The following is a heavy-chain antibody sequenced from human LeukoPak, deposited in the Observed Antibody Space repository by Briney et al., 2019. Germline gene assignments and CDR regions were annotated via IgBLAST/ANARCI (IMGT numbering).Heavy chain of an antibody. Sequence: PGGSLRLSCAASGFTFSSYGMSWVRQAPGKGLEWVSAISGSGGSTYYANSVNGRFTISRDNSKNTLYLQMNSLRAEDTAVYYCAKDRGRDSGSYIYYYYMDVWGKGTTVTISS. V-gene: IGHV3-23*01. CDR3: AKDRGRDSGSYIYYYYMDV. J-gene: IGHJ6*03. D-gene: IGHD3-10*01. CDR2: ISGSGGST. CDR1: GFTFSSYG.